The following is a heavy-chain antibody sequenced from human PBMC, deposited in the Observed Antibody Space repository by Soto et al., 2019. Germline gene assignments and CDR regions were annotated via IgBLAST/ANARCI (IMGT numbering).Heavy chain of an antibody. V-gene: IGHV1-18*01. D-gene: IGHD1-1*01. CDR2: ISAYNDNT. CDR1: GYTFTSYG. Sequence: ASVKVSCKASGYTFTSYGISWVRQAPGQGLEWMGWISAYNDNTNYAQKLQGRVTMTTDTSTSTAYMELRSLRSDDTAVYYCARIRHSPDAFDIWGQGTMVTVSS. CDR3: ARIRHSPDAFDI. J-gene: IGHJ3*02.